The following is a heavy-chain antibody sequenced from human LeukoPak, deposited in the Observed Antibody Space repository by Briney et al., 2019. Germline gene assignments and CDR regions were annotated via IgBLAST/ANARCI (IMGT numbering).Heavy chain of an antibody. D-gene: IGHD2-15*01. J-gene: IGHJ1*01. CDR3: AKDPLGYCSGGSCLGYFQH. V-gene: IGHV3-30-3*01. CDR2: ISYDGSNK. Sequence: GGSLRLSCAASGFTFSSYAMHWVRQAPGKGLEWVAVISYDGSNKYYADSVKGRFTISRDNSKNTLYLQVNSLRAEDTAVYFCAKDPLGYCSGGSCLGYFQHWGQGTLVTVSS. CDR1: GFTFSSYA.